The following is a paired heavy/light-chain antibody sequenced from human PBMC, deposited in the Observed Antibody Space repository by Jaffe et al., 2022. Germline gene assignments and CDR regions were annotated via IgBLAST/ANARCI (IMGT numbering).Heavy chain of an antibody. V-gene: IGHV1-46*03. D-gene: IGHD3-3*01. J-gene: IGHJ5*02. CDR3: ARDGVQFGVKLNWFGP. CDR2: INPSGGST. CDR1: GYTFSAFY. Sequence: QVQLVQSGAAVKEPGASVKLSCKASGYTFSAFYIHWVRQAPGQGLEWMGLINPSGGSTTYAQKLQGRLTMTTDASTSTVYMELSSLKSEDTAVYYCARDGVQFGVKLNWFGPWGQGTRVTVSS.
Light chain of an antibody. CDR3: SSYAGSNNLV. V-gene: IGLV2-8*01. Sequence: QSALTQPPSASGSPGQSVTISCTGTSSDVGAYNFVSWYQQHPGKAPKIMIYEVNKRPSGVPDRFSGSKSGNTASLTVSGLQAEDEADYYCSSYAGSNNLVFGGGTKLTVL. CDR1: SSDVGAYNF. CDR2: EVN. J-gene: IGLJ3*02.